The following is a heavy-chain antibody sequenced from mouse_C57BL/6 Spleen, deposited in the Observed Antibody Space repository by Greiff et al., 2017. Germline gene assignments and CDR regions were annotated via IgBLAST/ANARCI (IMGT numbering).Heavy chain of an antibody. J-gene: IGHJ4*01. D-gene: IGHD1-1*02. Sequence: QVQLKQSGAELVKPGASVKISCKASGYAFSSYWMNWVKQRPGKGLEWIGQIYPGDGDTNYNGKFKGKATLTADKSSSTGYMQLSSLTSEDSAVYFCARMVSYAMDYWGQGTSVTVSS. V-gene: IGHV1-80*01. CDR1: GYAFSSYW. CDR3: ARMVSYAMDY. CDR2: IYPGDGDT.